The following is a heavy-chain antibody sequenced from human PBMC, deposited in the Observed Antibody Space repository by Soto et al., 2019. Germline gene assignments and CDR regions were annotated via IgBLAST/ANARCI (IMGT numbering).Heavy chain of an antibody. CDR1: GFSFSTYS. Sequence: EVQLVESGGGLVKPGGSLRLSCAASGFSFSTYSMNWVRQAPGKGLEWVSSINEDSTGIYYAGSARGRFTFSIANAEYSLYLQMNSLRAEYTAVYYCVRDFGLYFRTGYRAVLGDGATVTVSS. CDR3: VRDFGLYFRTGYRAV. D-gene: IGHD3-3*01. J-gene: IGHJ6*03. V-gene: IGHV3-21*02. CDR2: INEDSTGI.